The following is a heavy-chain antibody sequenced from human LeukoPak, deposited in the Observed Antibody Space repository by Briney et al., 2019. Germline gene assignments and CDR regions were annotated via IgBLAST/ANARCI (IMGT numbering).Heavy chain of an antibody. CDR3: ARGYYDSSGNMDY. CDR2: ISSSSSYI. Sequence: GGSLRLSCAASGFTFSSYSMNWVRQAPGKGLEWVSSISSSSSYIYYADSVKGRFTISRDNAKNSLYLQMNSLRAEDTAVCYCARGYYDSSGNMDYWGQGTLVTVSS. J-gene: IGHJ4*02. D-gene: IGHD3-22*01. CDR1: GFTFSSYS. V-gene: IGHV3-21*01.